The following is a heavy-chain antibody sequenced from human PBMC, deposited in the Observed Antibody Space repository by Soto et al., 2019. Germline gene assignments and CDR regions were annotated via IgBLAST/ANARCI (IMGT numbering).Heavy chain of an antibody. V-gene: IGHV1-69*01. CDR2: IIPIFGTA. Sequence: SGKFSCNASGGTFSSYAISWVRQAPGQGLEWMGGIIPIFGTANYAQKFQGRVTITADESTSTAYMELSSLRSEDTAVYYCARDPAAAGSYFDYWGQGTLVTVSS. J-gene: IGHJ4*02. CDR3: ARDPAAAGSYFDY. D-gene: IGHD6-13*01. CDR1: GGTFSSYA.